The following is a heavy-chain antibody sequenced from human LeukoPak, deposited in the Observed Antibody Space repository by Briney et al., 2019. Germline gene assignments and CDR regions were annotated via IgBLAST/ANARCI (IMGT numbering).Heavy chain of an antibody. Sequence: GGSLRLSCAASGFTFSRYWLSWVRQAPGKGLEWVANMNQDGSAKYYVDSVKGRFTISRDNAKNSLYLQMHSLRAEDTAVYYCARGVHYNGNWFDPWGQGTLVTVSS. D-gene: IGHD5-24*01. CDR1: GFTFSRYW. V-gene: IGHV3-7*01. J-gene: IGHJ5*02. CDR2: MNQDGSAK. CDR3: ARGVHYNGNWFDP.